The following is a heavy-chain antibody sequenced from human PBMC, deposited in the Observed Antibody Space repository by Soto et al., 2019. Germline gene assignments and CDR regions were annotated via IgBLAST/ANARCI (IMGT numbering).Heavy chain of an antibody. V-gene: IGHV3-66*01. CDR2: IHTGGVT. D-gene: IGHD3-3*01. J-gene: IGHJ4*02. Sequence: EVQLVESGGGLVQPGGSLRLSCAASGFTVNSNYMSWVRQAPGKGLEWVAVIHTGGVTYYADSVKGRFIISRDNSKNTLYLQMSSLRAEDTAVYYCAREKGTGDWDNFFHYWGQGTLVTVSS. CDR3: AREKGTGDWDNFFHY. CDR1: GFTVNSNY.